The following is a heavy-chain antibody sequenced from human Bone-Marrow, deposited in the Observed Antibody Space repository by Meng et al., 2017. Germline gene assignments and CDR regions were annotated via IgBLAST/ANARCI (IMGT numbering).Heavy chain of an antibody. CDR3: ARWAPSSRTFDY. CDR1: GGSFSDYY. V-gene: IGHV4-34*01. Sequence: QVQLQQWGAGLLKPSETLSLTCVVSGGSFSDYYWSWIRQPPGKGLEWIGEINHSGSTNYNPSLKSLVTISVDTSKNQFSLKLSSVTAADTAVYYCARWAPSSRTFDYWGQGTLVTVSS. CDR2: INHSGST. D-gene: IGHD6-13*01. J-gene: IGHJ4*02.